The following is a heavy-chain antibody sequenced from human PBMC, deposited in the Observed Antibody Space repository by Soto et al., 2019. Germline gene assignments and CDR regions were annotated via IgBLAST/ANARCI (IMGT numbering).Heavy chain of an antibody. D-gene: IGHD2-2*01. CDR1: GGTFSSYA. CDR3: ARHVPAAGYYYGMDV. Sequence: QVQLVQSGAEVKKPGCSVKVSCKASGGTFSSYAISWVRQAPGQGLEWMGGRIPIFGTADYAQKFQGRVTITADESTSTAYMELSSLRSEDTAVYYCARHVPAAGYYYGMDVWGQGTTVTVSS. J-gene: IGHJ6*02. CDR2: RIPIFGTA. V-gene: IGHV1-69*12.